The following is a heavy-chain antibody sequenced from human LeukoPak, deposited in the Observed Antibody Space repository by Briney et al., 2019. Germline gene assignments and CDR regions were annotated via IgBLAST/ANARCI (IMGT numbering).Heavy chain of an antibody. Sequence: GGSRRLSCAASGFNFNTYTMNWVRQAPGKGLEWVSSISSDSSYIYYADAVHGRFTVFRDNAKYSLYLQMNSLRAEDTAVYYCVRGSYGAYDYWGQGSLVTVSS. CDR1: GFNFNTYT. V-gene: IGHV3-21*01. D-gene: IGHD4-17*01. CDR2: ISSDSSYI. CDR3: VRGSYGAYDY. J-gene: IGHJ4*02.